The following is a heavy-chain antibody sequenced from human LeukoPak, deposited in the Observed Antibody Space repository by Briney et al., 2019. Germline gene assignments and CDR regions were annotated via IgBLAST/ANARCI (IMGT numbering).Heavy chain of an antibody. CDR3: AKDFTLSYDYVWGSYPIPGWFDP. Sequence: GGSLTLSCAASGFTFSSYAMSWVRQAPGEGLEWVSAISGSGGSTYYADSVKGRFTISRDNSKNTLYLQMNSLRAEDTAVYYCAKDFTLSYDYVWGSYPIPGWFDPWGQGTLVTVSS. V-gene: IGHV3-23*01. CDR1: GFTFSSYA. CDR2: ISGSGGST. D-gene: IGHD3-16*01. J-gene: IGHJ5*02.